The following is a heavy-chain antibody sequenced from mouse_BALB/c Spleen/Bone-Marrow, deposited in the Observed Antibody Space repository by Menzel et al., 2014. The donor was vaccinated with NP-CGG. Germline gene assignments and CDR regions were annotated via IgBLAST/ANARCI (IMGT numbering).Heavy chain of an antibody. J-gene: IGHJ2*01. CDR1: GFTFTDYE. V-gene: IGHV1-15*01. CDR2: IHPGSGGS. Sequence: LVESGAAPVRPGASVMLSCKALGFTFTDYEMHWVKQTPVHGLEWIGTIHPGSGGSASNQKFKGKATLTADKSSSTACMELSSLTSDDSAVYYCTREKVGVFVYWSQGTTLTVSS. CDR3: TREKVGVFVY.